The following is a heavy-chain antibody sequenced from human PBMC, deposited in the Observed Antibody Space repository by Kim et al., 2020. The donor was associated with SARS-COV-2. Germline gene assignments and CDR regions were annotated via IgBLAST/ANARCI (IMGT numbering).Heavy chain of an antibody. D-gene: IGHD3-22*01. V-gene: IGHV4-59*13. CDR1: GGSINNYF. Sequence: SETLSLTCSVSGGSINNYFWSWIRQPPGKGLEWIGYIKYSGTTNYNPSLKSRVTMSVDTSKNQFSLHLGSVTAADTAVYYCARYGYDSGGYYFDSWGQGTLVTVS. J-gene: IGHJ4*02. CDR3: ARYGYDSGGYYFDS. CDR2: IKYSGTT.